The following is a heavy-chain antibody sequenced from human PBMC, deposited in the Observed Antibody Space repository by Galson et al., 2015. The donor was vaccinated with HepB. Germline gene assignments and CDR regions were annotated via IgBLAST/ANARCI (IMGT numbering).Heavy chain of an antibody. Sequence: SVKVSCKASGYTFTNSAINWVRQAPGQGLEWMGWINANTGRSTYAQGFTGRFVFSLDTSVSTAYLQINNLKAEDTAVYYCARGLSPAFDYWGQGTLVTVSS. CDR1: GYTFTNSA. J-gene: IGHJ4*02. CDR3: ARGLSPAFDY. CDR2: INANTGRS. V-gene: IGHV7-4-1*02. D-gene: IGHD2-2*01.